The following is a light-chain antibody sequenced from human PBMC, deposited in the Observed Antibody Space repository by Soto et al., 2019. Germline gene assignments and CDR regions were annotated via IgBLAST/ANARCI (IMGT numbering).Light chain of an antibody. CDR1: QSVSSSY. Sequence: EIVLTQSPGTLSLSPGERATLSCRAIQSVSSSYLAWYQQKPGQAPRLLIYGTSSRATGIPDRFSGSGSGTDFTLTISRLEPEDFAVYYCQQHGSSPPWTFGQGTKVDIK. V-gene: IGKV3-20*01. CDR3: QQHGSSPPWT. CDR2: GTS. J-gene: IGKJ1*01.